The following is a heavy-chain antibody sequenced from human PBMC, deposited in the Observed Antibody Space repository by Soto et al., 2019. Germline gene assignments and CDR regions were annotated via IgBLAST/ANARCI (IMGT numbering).Heavy chain of an antibody. D-gene: IGHD2-15*01. Sequence: QVQLVQSGAEVKRPGASVKVSCKASGYTFTTYYMHWVRQAPGQGLEWLGIINPNGGSTTYAQKFQGRVTMTRDTSTSTVYFELSSRRSDDTAVYYCARAGYCSGGTCFHGNCDYWGQGTLVTVSA. CDR1: GYTFTTYY. CDR3: ARAGYCSGGTCFHGNCDY. CDR2: INPNGGST. J-gene: IGHJ4*02. V-gene: IGHV1-46*01.